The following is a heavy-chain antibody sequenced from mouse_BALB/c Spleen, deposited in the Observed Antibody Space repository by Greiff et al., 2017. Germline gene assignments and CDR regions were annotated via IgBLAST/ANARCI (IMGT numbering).Heavy chain of an antibody. D-gene: IGHD2-14*01. J-gene: IGHJ2*01. CDR2: IYPGSGNT. CDR1: GYTFTDYY. V-gene: IGHV1-84*02. CDR3: ARYYRYWGFDY. Sequence: VQRVESGPELVKPGASVKISCKASGYTFTDYYINWVKQKPGQGLEWIGWIYPGSGNTKYNEKFKGKATLTVDTSSSTAYMQLSSLTSEDTAVYFCARYYRYWGFDYWGQGTTLTVSS.